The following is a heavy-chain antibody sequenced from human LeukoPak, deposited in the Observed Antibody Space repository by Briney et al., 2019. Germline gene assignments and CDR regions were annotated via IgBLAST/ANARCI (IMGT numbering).Heavy chain of an antibody. CDR1: GFTFSSYS. D-gene: IGHD6-13*01. CDR3: ARDLGIAAAGTGAFDI. CDR2: ISSSSSYI. Sequence: GGSLRLSCAASGFTFSSYSMNWVRQAPGKGLEWVSYISSSSSYIYYADSVKGRFTIPRDNAKNSLSLQMNSLRAEDTAVYYCARDLGIAAAGTGAFDIWGQGTMVTVSS. V-gene: IGHV3-21*01. J-gene: IGHJ3*02.